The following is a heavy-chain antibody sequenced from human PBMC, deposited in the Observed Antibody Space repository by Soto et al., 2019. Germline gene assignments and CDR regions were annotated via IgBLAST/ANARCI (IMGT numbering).Heavy chain of an antibody. D-gene: IGHD1-26*01. Sequence: QMQLVQSGPEVKKPGTSVKVSCKASGFTFTSSAVQWVRQARGQRLEWIGWIVVGSGNTNYAQKFQERVTITRDMSTSTAYMELSSLRSDDTAVYYCAADKYSGSYSIDYWGQGTLVTVSS. J-gene: IGHJ4*02. CDR1: GFTFTSSA. CDR2: IVVGSGNT. CDR3: AADKYSGSYSIDY. V-gene: IGHV1-58*01.